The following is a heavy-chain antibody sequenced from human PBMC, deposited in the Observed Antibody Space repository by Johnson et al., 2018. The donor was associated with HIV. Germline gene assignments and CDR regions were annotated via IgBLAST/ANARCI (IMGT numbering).Heavy chain of an antibody. CDR3: ARVVTMRGVDGGIEAFDI. CDR1: GFTFDDYG. D-gene: IGHD3-22*01. J-gene: IGHJ3*02. V-gene: IGHV3-20*04. Sequence: VQLVESGGGVVRPGGSLRLSCAASGFTFDDYGMSWVRQAPGKGLEWVSGINWNGGSTGYADSVKGRFTISRDNAKNSLYLQMNTLRAEDTALYYCARVVTMRGVDGGIEAFDIWGQGTMVTVSS. CDR2: INWNGGST.